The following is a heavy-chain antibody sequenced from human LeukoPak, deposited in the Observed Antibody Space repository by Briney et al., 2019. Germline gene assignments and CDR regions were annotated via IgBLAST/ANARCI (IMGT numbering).Heavy chain of an antibody. CDR3: AKDIGPLWFGD. Sequence: GGSLRLSCAASGFTLSNYAMSWVRQAPGKGLEWVSSISGSGVTTYYADSVKGRFTISRDNSKNTLYLQMNSLRAEDTAVYYCAKDIGPLWFGDWGQGTLVTVSS. CDR1: GFTLSNYA. CDR2: ISGSGVTT. D-gene: IGHD3-10*01. J-gene: IGHJ4*02. V-gene: IGHV3-23*01.